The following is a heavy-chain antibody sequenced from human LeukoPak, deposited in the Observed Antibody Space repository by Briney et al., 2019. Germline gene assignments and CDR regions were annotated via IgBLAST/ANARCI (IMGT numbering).Heavy chain of an antibody. CDR2: IYTSGST. D-gene: IGHD4-23*01. J-gene: IGHJ5*02. CDR3: AILRVNYGGNWFDP. Sequence: SETLSLTCTVSGGSISSYYWSWIRQPAGKGLEWIGRIYTSGSTNYNPSLKSRVTMSVDTSKNQFSLKLSSVTAAGTAVYYCAILRVNYGGNWFDPWGQGTLVTVSS. CDR1: GGSISSYY. V-gene: IGHV4-4*07.